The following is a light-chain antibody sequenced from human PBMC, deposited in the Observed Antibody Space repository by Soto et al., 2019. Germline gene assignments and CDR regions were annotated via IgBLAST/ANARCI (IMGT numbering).Light chain of an antibody. CDR1: TGAVTSENY. J-gene: IGLJ3*02. Sequence: QAVVTQEPSLTVSPGGTVTLTCASSTGAVTSENYPNWFQQKPGQPPTTLIYSTSKKHSWTPARFSGSLLGGKAALTLSGVQPEDEAEYYCLLYYSGGHFVFGGGTQLTVL. CDR3: LLYYSGGHFV. CDR2: STS. V-gene: IGLV7-43*01.